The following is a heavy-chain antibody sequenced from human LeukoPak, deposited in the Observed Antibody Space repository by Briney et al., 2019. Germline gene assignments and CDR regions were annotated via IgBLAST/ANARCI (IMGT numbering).Heavy chain of an antibody. V-gene: IGHV1-18*01. CDR2: ISAYNGNT. Sequence: ASVKVSCKAPGYTFTSYGISWVRQAPGQGLEWMGWISAYNGNTNYAQKLQGRVTMTTDTSTSTAYMELRSLRSDDTAVYYCARDHGSGWYSPFDYWGQGTLVTVSS. CDR3: ARDHGSGWYSPFDY. D-gene: IGHD6-19*01. J-gene: IGHJ4*02. CDR1: GYTFTSYG.